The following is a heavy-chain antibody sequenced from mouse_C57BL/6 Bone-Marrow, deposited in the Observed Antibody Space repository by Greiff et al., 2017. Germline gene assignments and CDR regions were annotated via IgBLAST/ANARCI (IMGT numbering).Heavy chain of an antibody. Sequence: QVQLQQSGAELVKPGASVKMSCKASGYTFTSYWITWVKQRPGQGLEWIGDIYPGSGSTNYNEKFKSKATLTVDTSSSTAYMQLSSLTSEDSAVYYCARGGLRREYYFDYWGQGTTLTVSS. D-gene: IGHD2-4*01. CDR3: ARGGLRREYYFDY. V-gene: IGHV1-55*01. CDR1: GYTFTSYW. J-gene: IGHJ2*01. CDR2: IYPGSGST.